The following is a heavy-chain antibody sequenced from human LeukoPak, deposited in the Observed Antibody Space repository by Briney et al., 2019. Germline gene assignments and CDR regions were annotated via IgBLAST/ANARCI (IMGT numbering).Heavy chain of an antibody. CDR1: GFTFSNYA. D-gene: IGHD1-7*01. Sequence: GGSLRLSCAASGFTFSNYAMSWVRQAPGKGLEWVSSISGSGGTTYYADSVRGRFTISRDNSKNTLYLQLNSLRAEDTAVYYCAKKKAGTTWGGDFDYWGQGTLVTVSS. CDR3: AKKKAGTTWGGDFDY. CDR2: ISGSGGTT. J-gene: IGHJ4*02. V-gene: IGHV3-23*01.